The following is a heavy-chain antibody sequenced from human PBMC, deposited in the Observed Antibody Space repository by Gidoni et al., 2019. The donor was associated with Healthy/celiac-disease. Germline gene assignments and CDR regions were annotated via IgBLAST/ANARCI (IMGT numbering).Heavy chain of an antibody. CDR1: GCTFTSLR. CDR2: ISSSSSYI. V-gene: IGHV3-21*01. J-gene: IGHJ4*02. CDR3: ARLNYYDSSRILRHFDDY. Sequence: EVQLVESGGGLVKPGGSLRLSCAASGCTFTSLRMNWVRQAPGKGLEWVSSISSSSSYIYYADSVKGRFTISRDNAKNSLYLQMNSLRAEDTAVYYCARLNYYDSSRILRHFDDYWGQGTLVTVSS. D-gene: IGHD3-22*01.